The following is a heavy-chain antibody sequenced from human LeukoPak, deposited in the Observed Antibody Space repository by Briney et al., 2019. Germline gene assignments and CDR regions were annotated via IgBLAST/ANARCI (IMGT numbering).Heavy chain of an antibody. CDR1: GGSISSGSYY. J-gene: IGHJ5*02. CDR2: IYYSGST. V-gene: IGHV4-61*01. CDR3: ARAGYSYAYNWFDP. D-gene: IGHD5-18*01. Sequence: PSETLSLTCTVSGGSISSGSYYWSWIRQPPGKGLEWIGYIYYSGSTNYNPSLKSRVTISVDTSKNQFSLKLSSVTAADTAVYYCARAGYSYAYNWFDPWGQGTLVTVSS.